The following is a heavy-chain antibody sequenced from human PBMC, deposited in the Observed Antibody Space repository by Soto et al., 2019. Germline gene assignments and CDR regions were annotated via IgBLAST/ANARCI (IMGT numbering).Heavy chain of an antibody. D-gene: IGHD6-13*01. Sequence: PGGSLRLSCAASGFTFSSYAMSWVRQAPGKGLEWVSAISGIGHSTYYADSVKGRFTISRDNSKNTLNLQMSSLTTEDTAVYYCVKDRWVDYWGQGTLVTVSS. CDR1: GFTFSSYA. V-gene: IGHV3-23*01. CDR2: ISGIGHST. CDR3: VKDRWVDY. J-gene: IGHJ4*01.